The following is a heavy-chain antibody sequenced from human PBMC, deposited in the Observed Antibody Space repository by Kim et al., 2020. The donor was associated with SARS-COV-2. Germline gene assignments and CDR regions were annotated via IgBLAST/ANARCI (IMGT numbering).Heavy chain of an antibody. CDR3: ARRGMLRGVIITYFDY. Sequence: LKGRFTISRHNAKNSLYMQMNSLRAEDTAVYYCARRGMLRGVIITYFDYWGQGTLVTVSS. V-gene: IGHV3-11*03. D-gene: IGHD3-10*01. J-gene: IGHJ4*02.